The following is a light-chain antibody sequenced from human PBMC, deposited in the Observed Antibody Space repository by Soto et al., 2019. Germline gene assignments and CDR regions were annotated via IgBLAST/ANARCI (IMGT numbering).Light chain of an antibody. J-gene: IGKJ2*01. CDR1: QSVSSN. CDR2: GAS. V-gene: IGKV3-15*01. CDR3: QQYNNWPYT. Sequence: EIVMTQSPATLSVSPGERATLSCRASQSVSSNLAWYQQKPGQAPRLLIYGASTRATGIPARFSGSRSVTEFTLTISSLQSEDFAVYYCQQYNNWPYTFGQGTKLEI.